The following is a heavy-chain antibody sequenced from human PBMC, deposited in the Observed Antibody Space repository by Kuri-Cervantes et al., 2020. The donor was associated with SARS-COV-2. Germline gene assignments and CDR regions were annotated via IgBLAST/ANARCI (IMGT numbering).Heavy chain of an antibody. CDR1: GGSFSGYY. V-gene: IGHV4-34*01. CDR2: INHSGST. Sequence: SETLSLTCAVYGGSFSGYYWSWIRQPPGKGLEWIGEINHSGSTNYNPSLKSRVTISVDTSKNQFSLKLSSVTAADTAVYYCARGRLGSSSWYQYYYMDVWGKGTTVTVSS. D-gene: IGHD6-13*01. CDR3: ARGRLGSSSWYQYYYMDV. J-gene: IGHJ6*03.